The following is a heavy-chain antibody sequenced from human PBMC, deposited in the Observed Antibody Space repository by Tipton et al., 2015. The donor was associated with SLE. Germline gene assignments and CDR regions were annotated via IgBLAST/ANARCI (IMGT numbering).Heavy chain of an antibody. CDR2: IYYSGST. Sequence: LRLSCTVSGGSISSGGYYWSWIRQHPGKGLEWIGYIYYSGSTYYNPSLKSRVTISVDTSKNHFSLRLSSVTAADTAVYYCARERGNYDFWSGPHYFDSWGQGTLVTVSS. J-gene: IGHJ4*02. CDR1: GGSISSGGYY. CDR3: ARERGNYDFWSGPHYFDS. V-gene: IGHV4-31*03. D-gene: IGHD3-3*01.